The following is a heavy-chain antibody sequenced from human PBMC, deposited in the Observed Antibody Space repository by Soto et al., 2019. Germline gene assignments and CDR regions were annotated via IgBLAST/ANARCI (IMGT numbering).Heavy chain of an antibody. Sequence: PSETLFLTCIVSGGSMSSYYLSWIRQPPGKGLDWIGEINDSGNTNYNPSLKSRVTISVDTSKNQFSLKLSSVTAADTAVYYCARSRVAMVRGIPWFDPWGQGTLVTVSS. CDR2: INDSGNT. J-gene: IGHJ5*02. CDR3: ARSRVAMVRGIPWFDP. CDR1: GGSMSSYY. D-gene: IGHD3-10*01. V-gene: IGHV4-59*12.